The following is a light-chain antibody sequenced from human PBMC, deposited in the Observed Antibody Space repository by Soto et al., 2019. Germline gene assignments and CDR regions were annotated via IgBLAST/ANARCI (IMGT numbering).Light chain of an antibody. CDR2: EVS. CDR1: SGDEGGYND. CDR3: SSYAGSNNFDV. Sequence: QSALTQPPSASGSPGQSVTIACTGTSGDEGGYNDVSWYHQHPGKAPKLMIYEVSQRPSGVPDRFSGSKSGNTASLTVSGLQAEDEAEYYGSSYAGSNNFDVFGTGTKVTVL. J-gene: IGLJ1*01. V-gene: IGLV2-8*01.